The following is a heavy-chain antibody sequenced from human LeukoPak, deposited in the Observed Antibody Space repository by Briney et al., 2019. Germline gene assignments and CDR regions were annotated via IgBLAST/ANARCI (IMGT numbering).Heavy chain of an antibody. D-gene: IGHD6-13*01. J-gene: IGHJ4*02. CDR2: ISAGGGDR. CDR3: AKDAAGPEY. V-gene: IGHV3-23*01. Sequence: GGSLRLSCEVSGLTFSRYSMSWVRQVPGKGLEWVSGISAGGGDRWYPDSVKGRFTISRDNYKNTLCLQMNSLTVEDTAIYYCAKDAAGPEYWGQGTRVTVSS. CDR1: GLTFSRYS.